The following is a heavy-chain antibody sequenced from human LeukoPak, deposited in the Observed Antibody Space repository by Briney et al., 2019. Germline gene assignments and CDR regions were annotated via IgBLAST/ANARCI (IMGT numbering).Heavy chain of an antibody. D-gene: IGHD5-24*01. J-gene: IGHJ4*02. CDR2: IYYSGST. CDR1: GGSINSYY. CDR3: ARAVEMATILDY. V-gene: IGHV4-59*01. Sequence: SETLSLTCTVSGGSINSYYWSWIRQPPGKGLEWIGYIYYSGSTNYNPSLKSRVTISVDTSKNQFSLKLSSVTAADTAVYYCARAVEMATILDYWGQGTLVTVSS.